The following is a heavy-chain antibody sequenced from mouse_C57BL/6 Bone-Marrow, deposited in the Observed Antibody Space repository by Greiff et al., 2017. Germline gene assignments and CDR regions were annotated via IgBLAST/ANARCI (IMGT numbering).Heavy chain of an antibody. D-gene: IGHD1-1*01. CDR2: ISSGSSTI. Sequence: EVQVVESGGGLVKPGGSLKLSCAASGFTFSDYGMHWVRQAPEKGLEWVAYISSGSSTIYYVDTVKGRFTISRDNAKNTLFLQMTSLRSEDTAMYYCARDYYGSSSYFDDWGQGTTLTVSS. J-gene: IGHJ2*01. V-gene: IGHV5-17*01. CDR3: ARDYYGSSSYFDD. CDR1: GFTFSDYG.